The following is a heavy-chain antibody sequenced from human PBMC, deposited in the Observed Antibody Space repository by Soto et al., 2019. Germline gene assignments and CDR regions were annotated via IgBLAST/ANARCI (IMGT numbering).Heavy chain of an antibody. CDR1: GGSISSGGYY. V-gene: IGHV4-31*03. CDR3: AREPLT. Sequence: QVQLQESGPGLVKPSQTLSLTCTVSGGSISSGGYYWNWIRQHPGKGLEWIGYTYYSGSTYYTPPLQSXXTLSVDTSKNQFSLKLSSVTAAATAVYYCAREPLTWCQGTLVTVSS. CDR2: TYYSGST. J-gene: IGHJ4*02.